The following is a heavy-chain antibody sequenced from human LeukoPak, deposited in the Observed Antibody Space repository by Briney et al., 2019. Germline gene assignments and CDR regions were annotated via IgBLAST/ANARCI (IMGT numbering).Heavy chain of an antibody. CDR2: INPSGGST. CDR3: ARDMYDILTGYQDYYYYGMDV. D-gene: IGHD3-9*01. J-gene: IGHJ6*02. CDR1: GYTFTSYY. Sequence: ASVKVSCKASGYTFTSYYMHWVRQAPGQGLEWMGIINPSGGSTSYAQKFQGRVTMTRDTSTSTAYMELSSLRSEDTAVYYCARDMYDILTGYQDYYYYGMDVWGQGTTVTVSS. V-gene: IGHV1-46*01.